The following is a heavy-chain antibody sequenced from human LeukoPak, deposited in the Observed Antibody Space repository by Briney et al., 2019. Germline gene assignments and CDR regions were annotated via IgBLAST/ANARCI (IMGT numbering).Heavy chain of an antibody. V-gene: IGHV3-23*01. CDR3: AKVLYSSGWRYFDY. CDR1: GFTFSSYW. Sequence: GGSLRLSCAASGFTFSSYWMSWVRQAPGKGLEWVSAISGSDGGTYYADSVKGRFTISRDLSKNTLYLQMNSLRAEDTAVYYCAKVLYSSGWRYFDYWGQGTLVTVSS. CDR2: ISGSDGGT. J-gene: IGHJ4*02. D-gene: IGHD6-19*01.